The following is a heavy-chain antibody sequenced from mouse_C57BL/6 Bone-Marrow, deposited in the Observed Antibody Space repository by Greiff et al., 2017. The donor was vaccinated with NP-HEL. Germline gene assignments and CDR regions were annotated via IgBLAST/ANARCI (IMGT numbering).Heavy chain of an antibody. CDR3: AHLLFYAMDY. D-gene: IGHD2-1*01. Sequence: VKLVESGPELVKPGASVKISCKASGYAFSSSWMNWVKQRPGKGLEWIGRIYPGDGDTNYNGKFKGKATLTADKSSSTAYMQLSSLTSEDSAVYFCAHLLFYAMDYWGQGTSVTVSS. V-gene: IGHV1-82*01. CDR2: IYPGDGDT. CDR1: GYAFSSSW. J-gene: IGHJ4*01.